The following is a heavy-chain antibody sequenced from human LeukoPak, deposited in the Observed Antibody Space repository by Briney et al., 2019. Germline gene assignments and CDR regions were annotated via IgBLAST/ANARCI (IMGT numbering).Heavy chain of an antibody. CDR1: GGSISRYY. D-gene: IGHD1-7*01. V-gene: IGHV4-59*08. CDR2: IYYSGNT. J-gene: IGHJ4*02. Sequence: SETPSLTCTVSGGSISRYYWSWIRQPPGKGLEWIGYIYYSGNTNYNPSLKSRVTISVDTSKNQFSLNLSSVTAADTAVYYCARVPRWNYDPTYFDFWGQGTLVTVSS. CDR3: ARVPRWNYDPTYFDF.